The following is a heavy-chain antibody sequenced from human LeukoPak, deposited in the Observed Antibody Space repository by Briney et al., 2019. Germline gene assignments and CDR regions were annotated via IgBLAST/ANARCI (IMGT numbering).Heavy chain of an antibody. CDR3: AKTKATIAVAAPDAFDI. D-gene: IGHD6-19*01. CDR2: ISSSSSYI. J-gene: IGHJ3*02. V-gene: IGHV3-21*04. Sequence: PGGSLRLSCAASGFTFSSYSMNWVRQAPGKGLEWVSSISSSSSYIYYADSVKGRFTISRDNSKNTLYLQMNSLRAEDTAVYYCAKTKATIAVAAPDAFDIWGQGTMVTVSS. CDR1: GFTFSSYS.